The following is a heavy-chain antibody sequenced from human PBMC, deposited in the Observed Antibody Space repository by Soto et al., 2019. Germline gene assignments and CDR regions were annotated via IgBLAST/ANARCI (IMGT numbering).Heavy chain of an antibody. J-gene: IGHJ6*02. CDR3: ARDPLCSCAMDV. V-gene: IGHV1-69*13. D-gene: IGHD2-2*01. CDR2: IIPTSGRT. Sequence: SVKVSCKAPGDTFSSYAISWVRQAPGKGLEWMGKIIPTSGRTNYAQKIQGRLTISADDSTSTAYMELTSLESDDTAVYYCARDPLCSCAMDVWGRGTTFAVSS. CDR1: GDTFSSYA.